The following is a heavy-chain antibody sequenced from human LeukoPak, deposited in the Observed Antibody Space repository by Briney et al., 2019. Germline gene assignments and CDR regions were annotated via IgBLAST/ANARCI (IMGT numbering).Heavy chain of an antibody. CDR3: ARSDTAMVYFDH. CDR1: GYTFTSYD. Sequence: AASVKVSCKASGYTFTSYDINWVRQATGQGLEWMGWMNPNSGNTGYAQKFQGRVTMTRNTSISTAYMELSSLRSEDTAVYYCARSDTAMVYFDHWGQGTLVTVSS. D-gene: IGHD5-18*01. V-gene: IGHV1-8*01. CDR2: MNPNSGNT. J-gene: IGHJ4*02.